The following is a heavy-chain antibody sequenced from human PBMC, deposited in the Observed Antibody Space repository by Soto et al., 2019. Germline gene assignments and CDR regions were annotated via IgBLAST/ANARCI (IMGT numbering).Heavy chain of an antibody. Sequence: PGGSLRLSCAASGFTFSSYGMHWVRQAPGKGLEWVAVIWYDGSNKYYADSVKGRFTISRDNSKNTLYLQMNSLRADDTAVYYCPRDLFPVYPDPPRPFDFGAQGTMVPVSS. V-gene: IGHV3-33*01. CDR3: PRDLFPVYPDPPRPFDF. CDR2: IWYDGSNK. J-gene: IGHJ3*01. CDR1: GFTFSSYG.